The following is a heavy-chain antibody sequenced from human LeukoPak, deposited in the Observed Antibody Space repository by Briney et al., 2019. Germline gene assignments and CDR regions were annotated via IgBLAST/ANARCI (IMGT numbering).Heavy chain of an antibody. J-gene: IGHJ4*02. V-gene: IGHV3-23*01. CDR3: AKLYSSSWSLYYFDY. D-gene: IGHD6-13*01. Sequence: PGGSLRLSCAASGFTFSSYAMSWVHQAPGKGLEWVSAISGSGGSTYYADSVKGRFTISRDNSKNTLYLQMNSLRAEDTAVYYCAKLYSSSWSLYYFDYWGQGTLVTVSS. CDR2: ISGSGGST. CDR1: GFTFSSYA.